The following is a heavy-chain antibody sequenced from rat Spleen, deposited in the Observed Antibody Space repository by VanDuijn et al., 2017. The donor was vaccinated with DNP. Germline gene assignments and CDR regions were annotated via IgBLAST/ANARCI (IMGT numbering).Heavy chain of an antibody. D-gene: IGHD4-3*01. CDR2: IWNFGGT. CDR3: AREKFNSGYWDY. J-gene: IGHJ2*01. CDR1: GFSLTSYH. Sequence: QVQLKESGPGLVQPSQTLSLTCTVSGFSLTSYHVHWVRQPPGKGLEWMGVIWNFGGTRYHSTLKSRLTITKDTSKSQVFLKMNSLQTEDIATYYCAREKFNSGYWDYWGQGVMVTVSS. V-gene: IGHV2-41*01.